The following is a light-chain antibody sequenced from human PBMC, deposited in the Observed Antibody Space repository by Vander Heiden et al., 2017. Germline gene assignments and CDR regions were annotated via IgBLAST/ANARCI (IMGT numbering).Light chain of an antibody. CDR2: KSS. CDR1: QSLGGW. J-gene: IGKJ2*01. CDR3: QHHHA. V-gene: IGKV1-5*03. Sequence: TMSCRASQSLGGWMAWYQQKPGRAPKLVIYKSSTLETGVPSRFSGGVAGTEFTLTISSLQPDDIATYYCQHHHAFGPGT.